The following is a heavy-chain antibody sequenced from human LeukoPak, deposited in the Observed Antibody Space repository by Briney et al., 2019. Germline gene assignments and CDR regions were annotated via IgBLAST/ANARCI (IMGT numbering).Heavy chain of an antibody. D-gene: IGHD2-21*01. CDR1: GGSFSGYY. CDR2: IKHSGST. Sequence: SETLSLTCAVYGGSFSGYYWSWIRQPPGKGLEWIGEIKHSGSTNYNPSLKSRVTISVDTSKNQFSLKLSSVTAADTAVYYCARAPLGGLWFNYNWFDPWGQGTLVTVSS. V-gene: IGHV4-34*01. CDR3: ARAPLGGLWFNYNWFDP. J-gene: IGHJ5*02.